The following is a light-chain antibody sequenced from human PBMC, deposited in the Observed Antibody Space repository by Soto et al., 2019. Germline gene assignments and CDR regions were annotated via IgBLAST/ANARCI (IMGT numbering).Light chain of an antibody. CDR1: SSDVGGYNY. CDR2: EVS. J-gene: IGLJ3*02. V-gene: IGLV2-14*01. Sequence: QSALTQPASVSGSPGQSITISCTGTSSDVGGYNYVSWYQQHPGKAPKLMIYEVSNRPSGVSNRFSGSKSGNTASLTISGLQAEDEADYYCSSYTSSSTLHWVFGGGTKGTV. CDR3: SSYTSSSTLHWV.